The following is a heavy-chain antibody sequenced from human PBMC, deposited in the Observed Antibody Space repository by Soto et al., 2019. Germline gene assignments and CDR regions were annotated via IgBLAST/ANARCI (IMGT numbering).Heavy chain of an antibody. CDR1: GYTFPSYA. Sequence: ASVKVSCKASGYTFPSYAMHWVGQAPGQRLEWMGWINAGNAHTKYSQKFQGRVTITRETSASTAYMEVSSLRSEDTAVYYCASVVSDMLTGYSDDYYGLEVWGQGTTVTVSS. CDR3: ASVVSDMLTGYSDDYYGLEV. J-gene: IGHJ6*02. V-gene: IGHV1-3*01. CDR2: INAGNAHT. D-gene: IGHD3-9*01.